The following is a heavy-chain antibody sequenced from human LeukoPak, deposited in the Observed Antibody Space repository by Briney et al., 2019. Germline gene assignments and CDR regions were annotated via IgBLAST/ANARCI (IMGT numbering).Heavy chain of an antibody. CDR2: IYSGGST. D-gene: IGHD3-16*01. CDR1: GFTVSSNY. V-gene: IGHV3-53*01. J-gene: IGHJ3*02. CDR3: ARAYYVNDAFDI. Sequence: GGSLRLSCAASGFTVSSNYMSWVRQAPGKGLEWVSVIYSGGSTYYADSVKGRFTISRDNSKNTLYLQMNSLRAEDTAVYYCARAYYVNDAFDIWGQGTMVTVSS.